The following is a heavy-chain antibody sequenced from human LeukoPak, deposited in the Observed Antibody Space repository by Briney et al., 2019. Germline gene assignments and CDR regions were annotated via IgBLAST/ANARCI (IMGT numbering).Heavy chain of an antibody. CDR2: IYYSGST. Sequence: KSSETLSLTCTVSGGSISSYYWGWIRQPPGKGLEWIGHIYYSGSTNYNPSLKSRVTISVDTSKNQFSLKLSSVTAADTAVYYCARDDSSSWSPGGYYGMDVWGQGTTVTVSS. V-gene: IGHV4-59*01. CDR3: ARDDSSSWSPGGYYGMDV. D-gene: IGHD6-13*01. CDR1: GGSISSYY. J-gene: IGHJ6*02.